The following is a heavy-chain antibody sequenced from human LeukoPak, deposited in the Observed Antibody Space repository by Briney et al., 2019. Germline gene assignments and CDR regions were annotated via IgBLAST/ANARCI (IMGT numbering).Heavy chain of an antibody. V-gene: IGHV1-24*01. CDR3: ATGRGAVAGLYAAYAFDI. CDR1: GYTLTELS. D-gene: IGHD6-19*01. CDR2: FDPEDGET. Sequence: ASVRLSCKVSGYTLTELSMHWVRQAPGKGLEWMGGFDPEDGETIYAQKFQGRVTMTEDTSTDTAYMELSSLRSEDTAVYYCATGRGAVAGLYAAYAFDIWGQGTMVTVSS. J-gene: IGHJ3*02.